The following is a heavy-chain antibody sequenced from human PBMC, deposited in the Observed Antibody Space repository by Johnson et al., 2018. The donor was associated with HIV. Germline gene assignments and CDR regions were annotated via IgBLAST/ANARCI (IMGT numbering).Heavy chain of an antibody. Sequence: VQLVESGGVVVQPGGSLRLSCAASGFSVSNNYMNWVRQAPGKGLEWVSVIYSGGSTYYADSVRGRFTISRDNSRNTLYLQMSSLRAEDTAMYYCARDGESQQLPLGDAFDVWGQGTMVTVSS. J-gene: IGHJ3*01. D-gene: IGHD6-13*01. V-gene: IGHV3-66*01. CDR2: IYSGGST. CDR1: GFSVSNNY. CDR3: ARDGESQQLPLGDAFDV.